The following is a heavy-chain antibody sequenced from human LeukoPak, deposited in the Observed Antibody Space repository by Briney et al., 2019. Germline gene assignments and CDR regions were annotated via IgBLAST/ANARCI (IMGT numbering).Heavy chain of an antibody. CDR2: INPNSGGT. CDR1: GYTFTGYY. V-gene: IGHV1-2*02. J-gene: IGHJ6*02. Sequence: GASVKVSCKASGYTFTGYYMHWVRQAPGQGLEWMGWINPNSGGTNYAQKFQGRVTMTRDTSISTAYMKLSRLRSDDTAVYYCARERIAYYGMDVWGQGTTVTVSS. D-gene: IGHD6-6*01. CDR3: ARERIAYYGMDV.